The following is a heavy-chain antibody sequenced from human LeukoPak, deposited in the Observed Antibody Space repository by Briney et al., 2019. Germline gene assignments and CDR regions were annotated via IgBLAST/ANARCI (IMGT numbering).Heavy chain of an antibody. Sequence: QPGGSLRLSCAASGFTVSSNYMSWVRQAPGKGLEWVSVIYSGGSTYYADSVKGRFTISRDNSKNTLYLQMNSLRAEDTAVYYCTRGAGCSSGRCYPIDYWGQGTLVTVSS. CDR1: GFTVSSNY. CDR2: IYSGGST. CDR3: TRGAGCSSGRCYPIDY. J-gene: IGHJ4*02. V-gene: IGHV3-53*01. D-gene: IGHD2-15*01.